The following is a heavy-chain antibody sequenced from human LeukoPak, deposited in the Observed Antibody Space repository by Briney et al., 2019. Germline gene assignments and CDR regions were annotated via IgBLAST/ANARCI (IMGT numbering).Heavy chain of an antibody. Sequence: SGGSLRFSCTASGLTFSTSGFNWVRQAPGKGLEWVASIGPTGSDRYHADSIKGRFTISRDNANNFLYLQMNSLRAEDTAVYYCARGYADYWGQGTLVTVSS. CDR2: IGPTGSDR. CDR1: GLTFSTSG. CDR3: ARGYADY. V-gene: IGHV3-21*06. D-gene: IGHD5-12*01. J-gene: IGHJ4*02.